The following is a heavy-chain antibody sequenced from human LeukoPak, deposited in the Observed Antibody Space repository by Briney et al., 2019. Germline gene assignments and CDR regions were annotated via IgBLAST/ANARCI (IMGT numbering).Heavy chain of an antibody. J-gene: IGHJ4*02. CDR2: MNPNSGNT. Sequence: ASVTVSFTASGYTITSYDINWVRQAPGQGLEWMGWMNPNSGNTGYAQKFQGRVTMTRNTSISTAYMELSSLRSEDTAVYYCARSASPSIYDSSGYYSDYWGQGTLVTVSS. CDR1: GYTITSYD. V-gene: IGHV1-8*01. CDR3: ARSASPSIYDSSGYYSDY. D-gene: IGHD3-22*01.